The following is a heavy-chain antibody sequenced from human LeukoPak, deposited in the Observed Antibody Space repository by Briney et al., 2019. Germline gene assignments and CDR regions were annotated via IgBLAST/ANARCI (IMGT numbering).Heavy chain of an antibody. D-gene: IGHD1-1*01. J-gene: IGHJ5*02. Sequence: GGSLRLSCAASGFIISGYAKSWVRLAPGKGLEWVSSISYSGDGTKYADSVKGRCTISREDSKNTLYLQMNSLRAEDTAVYYCAKGDTPDNSYNYFAPWGQGTLVTVSS. CDR2: ISYSGDGT. V-gene: IGHV3-23*01. CDR3: AKGDTPDNSYNYFAP. CDR1: GFIISGYA.